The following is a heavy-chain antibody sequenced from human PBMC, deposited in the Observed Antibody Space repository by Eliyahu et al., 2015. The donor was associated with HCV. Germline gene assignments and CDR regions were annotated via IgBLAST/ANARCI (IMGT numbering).Heavy chain of an antibody. CDR3: TRDLGAYGSGHFDF. CDR2: INADNGYT. J-gene: IGHJ4*02. Sequence: QVQLVQSGAEVGKPGASVKISCKASGYTFTTXAIHWVRQAPGQSLXFMAWINADNGYTKYSQKFQGRVTLTRDTSANTAYMELSSLTSEDTAVYYCTRDLGAYGSGHFDFWGQGTLVTVSS. D-gene: IGHD3-10*01. V-gene: IGHV1-3*01. CDR1: GYTFTTXA.